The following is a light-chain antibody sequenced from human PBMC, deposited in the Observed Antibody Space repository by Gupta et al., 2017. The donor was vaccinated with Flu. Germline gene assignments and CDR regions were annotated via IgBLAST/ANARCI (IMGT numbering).Light chain of an antibody. CDR1: NIENKS. V-gene: IGLV3-21*03. Sequence: PGKTARITCGGDNIENKSVHWYQQKPGQAPGLIVDDNDQPSEIAERLSYATSWGKATLTISRVEEGDEADDYYHVWQRAVDQTFFGGGTKLTVL. CDR2: DDN. CDR3: HVWQRAVDQTF. J-gene: IGLJ2*01.